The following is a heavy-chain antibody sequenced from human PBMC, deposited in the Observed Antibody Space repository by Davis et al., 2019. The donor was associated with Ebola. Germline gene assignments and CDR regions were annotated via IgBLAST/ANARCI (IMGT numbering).Heavy chain of an antibody. J-gene: IGHJ5*02. D-gene: IGHD6-13*01. Sequence: ASVKVSCKASGYTFTSYAMHWVRQAPGQRLEWMGWINAGNGNTKYSQKLQGRVTITRDTSASTAYMELSSLRSEDTAVYYCARSPFAPHSSPNWFDPWGQGTLVTVSS. V-gene: IGHV1-3*01. CDR2: INAGNGNT. CDR3: ARSPFAPHSSPNWFDP. CDR1: GYTFTSYA.